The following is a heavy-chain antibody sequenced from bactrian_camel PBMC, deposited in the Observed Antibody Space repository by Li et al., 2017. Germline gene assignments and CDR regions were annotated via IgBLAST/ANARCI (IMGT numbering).Heavy chain of an antibody. CDR1: GGSTRDTC. CDR2: IVTSSNST. Sequence: HVQLVESGGGSVQAGGSLRLSCVVSGGSTRDTCMGWFRQRPGEEREGVAVIVTSSNSTTYTDTVKGRFTIAIDNDKNTMTLQMNKLKPEDTAMYYCAAVLQRNLFCPTSLELASVTYSSWGQGTQVTVS. J-gene: IGHJ6*01. D-gene: IGHD8*01. CDR3: AAVLQRNLFCPTSLELASVTYSS. V-gene: IGHV3S53*01.